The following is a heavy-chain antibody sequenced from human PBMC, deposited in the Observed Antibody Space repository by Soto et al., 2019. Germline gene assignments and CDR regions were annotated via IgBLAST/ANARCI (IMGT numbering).Heavy chain of an antibody. D-gene: IGHD5-18*01. J-gene: IGHJ4*02. CDR2: IYSGGSA. CDR3: ARHGYSYGGGYFDY. CDR1: GVTVSSNV. Sequence: SLRLSCASSGVTVSSNVVGWVRKAPGKGLEWVSVIYSGGSAYYADSVKGRFTISRDNSKNTLYLQMNSLRAEDTAVYYCARHGYSYGGGYFDYWGQGTLVTVSS. V-gene: IGHV3-66*04.